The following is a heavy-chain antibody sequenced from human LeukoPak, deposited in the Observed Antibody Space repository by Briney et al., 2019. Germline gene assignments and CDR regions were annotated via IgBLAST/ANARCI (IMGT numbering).Heavy chain of an antibody. D-gene: IGHD4-17*01. CDR3: ARDLVTVTKGFDI. CDR2: ISYIGST. V-gene: IGHV4-59*11. Sequence: SETLSLTCAVSDDSFSSHYWTWIRQPPGKGLEWTGYISYIGSTNYNPSLKSRVTISIDTSKNQFSLKLSSVTAADTAVYYCARDLVTVTKGFDIWGQGTMVSVSS. J-gene: IGHJ3*02. CDR1: DDSFSSHY.